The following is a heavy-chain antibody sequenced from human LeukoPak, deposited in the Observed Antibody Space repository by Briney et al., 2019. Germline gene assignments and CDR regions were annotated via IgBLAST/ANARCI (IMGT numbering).Heavy chain of an antibody. D-gene: IGHD3-10*01. CDR3: ARDGFTMVRGVNKQDLSPAFEFDY. V-gene: IGHV1-2*02. CDR1: GYTFTGYY. J-gene: IGHJ4*02. Sequence: GASVKVSCKASGYTFTGYYMHWVRQAPGQGLEWMGWINPNSGGTNYAQKFQGRVTMTTDTSTSTAYMELRSLRSDDTAVYYCARDGFTMVRGVNKQDLSPAFEFDYWGQGTLVTVSS. CDR2: INPNSGGT.